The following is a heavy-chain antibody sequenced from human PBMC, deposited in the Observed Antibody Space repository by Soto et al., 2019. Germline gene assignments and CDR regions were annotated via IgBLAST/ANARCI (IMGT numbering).Heavy chain of an antibody. J-gene: IGHJ3*02. Sequence: QLQLQESGSGLVKPSQTLSLTCAVSGGYISGGYYSWSWIRQPPGKGLEWIGFIYNSGSSYYNSSLQSLVTISVDRSNKQFFLNLTSVTSADTAVYYSATYRKFFQIWCQGTKVTISS. CDR1: GGYISGGYYS. CDR2: IYNSGSS. CDR3: ATYRKFFQI. V-gene: IGHV4-30-2*01.